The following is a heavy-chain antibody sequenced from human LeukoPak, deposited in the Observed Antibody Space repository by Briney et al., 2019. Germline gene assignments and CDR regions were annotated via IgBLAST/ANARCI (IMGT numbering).Heavy chain of an antibody. J-gene: IGHJ4*02. CDR1: GNYW. V-gene: IGHV3-74*01. Sequence: GGSLRLSCAASGNYWMHWVRQAPGKGLVWVSHINSDGSWTSYADSVKGRSTISKDNAKNTVYLQMNNLRAEDTAVYYCVSFYETYWGRGTLVTVSS. CDR2: INSDGSWT. D-gene: IGHD2-2*01. CDR3: VSFYETY.